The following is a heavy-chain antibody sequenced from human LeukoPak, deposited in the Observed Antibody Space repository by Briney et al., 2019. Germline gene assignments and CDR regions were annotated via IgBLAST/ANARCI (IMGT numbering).Heavy chain of an antibody. CDR1: RGAITSGGYS. CDR2: ISDRGPA. J-gene: IGHJ5*01. D-gene: IGHD3-10*01. V-gene: IGHV4-30-2*01. Sequence: SSETLSLTCTVSRGAITSGGYSWNWIRQPPGKGLEWIGYISDRGPAYYNPSLKSRFTISVDRPKNQFFLTVTSVTAADTAVYFCARSRQASGLLGSWGQGTLVAVSS. CDR3: ARSRQASGLLGS.